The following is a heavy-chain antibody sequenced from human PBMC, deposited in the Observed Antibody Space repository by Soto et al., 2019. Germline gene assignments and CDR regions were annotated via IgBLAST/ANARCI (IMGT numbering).Heavy chain of an antibody. Sequence: QVQLQESGPGLVKPSQTLSLTCTVSGGSISSRTSYWSWIRQHPGKGLEWIGYIYYGGASFYIPSLKSRFTIEVDPFENHFSLMLISATAAGTAVCFWPRVGGGGVDCWGQGTLVTVAS. V-gene: IGHV4-31*03. CDR2: IYYGGAS. CDR1: GGSISSRTSY. J-gene: IGHJ4*02. CDR3: PRVGGGGVDC. D-gene: IGHD3-16*01.